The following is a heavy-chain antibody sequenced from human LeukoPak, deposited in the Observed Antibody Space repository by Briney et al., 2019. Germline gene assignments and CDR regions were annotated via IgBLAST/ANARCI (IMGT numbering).Heavy chain of an antibody. CDR3: ARDSGTYNWFDP. V-gene: IGHV3-73*01. D-gene: IGHD1-26*01. CDR1: GFTFSGYA. J-gene: IGHJ5*02. CDR2: IATKDKGYAKAT. Sequence: GGSLRLSCAASGFTFSGYAIHWVRQSSGKGLEWVGKIATKDKGYAKATAYAASVKSRFTISIDDSINTAYLQMKSLKAEDTALYYCARDSGTYNWFDPWGQGTLVTVSS.